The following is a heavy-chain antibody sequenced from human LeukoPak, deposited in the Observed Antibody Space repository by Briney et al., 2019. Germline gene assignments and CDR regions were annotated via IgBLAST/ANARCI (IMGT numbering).Heavy chain of an antibody. CDR3: ARDSSRRNYYGSGSLNWFDP. J-gene: IGHJ5*02. Sequence: GGSLRLSCAASGFTFSSYSMNWVRQAPGKGLEWVSSISSSSSYIYYADSVKGRFTISRDNAKNSLYLQMNSLRAEDTAVYYCARDSSRRNYYGSGSLNWFDPWGQGTLVTVSS. V-gene: IGHV3-21*04. D-gene: IGHD3-10*01. CDR1: GFTFSSYS. CDR2: ISSSSSYI.